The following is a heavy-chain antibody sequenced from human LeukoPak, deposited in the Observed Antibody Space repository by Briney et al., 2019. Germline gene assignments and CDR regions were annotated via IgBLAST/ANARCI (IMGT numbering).Heavy chain of an antibody. V-gene: IGHV3-48*03. CDR1: GYTFSSYE. CDR3: ARADSGSYFGTHFDY. Sequence: GGSLRLSCAASGYTFSSYEMNWVRQAPGKGLEWVSYINSSGSTIYYEDSVKGRFTISRDNAKNSLYLQMNSLRAEDTAVYYCARADSGSYFGTHFDYWGQGTLVTVSS. CDR2: INSSGSTI. J-gene: IGHJ4*02. D-gene: IGHD1-26*01.